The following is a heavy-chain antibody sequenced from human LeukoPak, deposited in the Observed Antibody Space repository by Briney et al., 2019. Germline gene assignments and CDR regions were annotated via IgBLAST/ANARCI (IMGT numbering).Heavy chain of an antibody. CDR3: ARGDGVYVY. D-gene: IGHD5/OR15-5a*01. V-gene: IGHV3-53*01. CDR2: IYFGGTT. Sequence: GGSLRLSWAASGFTVSSNYMTWVRQAPGQGLEWVLVIYFGGTTYYADSVKGRFTISRDNSKNTVYLQMNSLRVEDTAVYYCARGDGVYVYWGQGALVTVSS. CDR1: GFTVSSNY. J-gene: IGHJ4*02.